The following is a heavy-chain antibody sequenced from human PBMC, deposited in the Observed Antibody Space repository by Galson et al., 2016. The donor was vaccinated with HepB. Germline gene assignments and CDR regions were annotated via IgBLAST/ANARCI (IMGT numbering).Heavy chain of an antibody. CDR1: GFTVSNNY. Sequence: SLRLSCAASGFTVSNNYVTWVRQAPGKGLEWVSVIKKGGTTYYIESVRGRFTFSEDKSTNTLYLQMNNLRTEETAVYYCARSTVTNGMDVWGQGTTVTVS. J-gene: IGHJ6*02. D-gene: IGHD4-17*01. CDR3: ARSTVTNGMDV. V-gene: IGHV3-53*01. CDR2: IKKGGTT.